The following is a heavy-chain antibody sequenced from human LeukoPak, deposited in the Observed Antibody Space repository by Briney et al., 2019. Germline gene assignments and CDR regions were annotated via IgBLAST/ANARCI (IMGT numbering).Heavy chain of an antibody. CDR1: GFNFSTYA. Sequence: PGGSLRLSCAASGFNFSTYAMSWVRQAPGKGLEWIGSVYYGRSPYFNPSLESRATISVDTSKNHFSLKMSSVTAADTAVYYCARSSGTGTFSYWGQGTLVTVSS. V-gene: IGHV4-39*02. J-gene: IGHJ4*02. CDR2: VYYGRSP. CDR3: ARSSGTGTFSY. D-gene: IGHD6-25*01.